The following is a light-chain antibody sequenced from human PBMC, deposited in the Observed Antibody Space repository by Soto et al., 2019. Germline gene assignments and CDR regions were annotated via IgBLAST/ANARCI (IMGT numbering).Light chain of an antibody. CDR1: QSVNTN. CDR2: GAA. V-gene: IGKV3-15*01. CDR3: QQYDNLTWT. Sequence: EIVMTQSPATLSVSPGQRVTLSCRASQSVNTNLAWYQHIRGQAPRLLIYGAATRATGIPARFSGTGSGTEFTLTIGSLQSEDFAVYYCQQYDNLTWTFGQGTKVEIK. J-gene: IGKJ1*01.